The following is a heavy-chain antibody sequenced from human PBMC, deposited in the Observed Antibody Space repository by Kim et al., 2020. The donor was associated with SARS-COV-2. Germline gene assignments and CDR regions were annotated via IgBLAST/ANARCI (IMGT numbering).Heavy chain of an antibody. V-gene: IGHV4-31*03. D-gene: IGHD3-22*01. Sequence: SETLSLTCTVSGGSISSGGYYWSWIRQHPGQGLEWIGYIYYSGSTYYNPSLKSRVTISVDTSKNQFSLKLSSVTAADTAVYYCARARITMIVVLDAFDIWGQGTMVTVSS. CDR2: IYYSGST. CDR1: GGSISSGGYY. J-gene: IGHJ3*02. CDR3: ARARITMIVVLDAFDI.